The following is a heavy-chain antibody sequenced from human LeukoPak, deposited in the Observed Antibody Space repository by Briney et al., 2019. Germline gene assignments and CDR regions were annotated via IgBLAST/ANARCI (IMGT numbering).Heavy chain of an antibody. CDR3: ARGVCDIVVVSASRAYYYYMDV. D-gene: IGHD2-2*01. CDR1: GDSVSTNSAA. Sequence: SQTLSLTCAISGDSVSTNSAAWNWIRQSPSRGLEWLGRTYYRSKWHTDYAVSVKGRITFKPDTSKNQFSLQLRSVTPEDTAVYYCARGVCDIVVVSASRAYYYYMDVWGKGTTVTVS. V-gene: IGHV6-1*01. J-gene: IGHJ6*03. CDR2: TYYRSKWHT.